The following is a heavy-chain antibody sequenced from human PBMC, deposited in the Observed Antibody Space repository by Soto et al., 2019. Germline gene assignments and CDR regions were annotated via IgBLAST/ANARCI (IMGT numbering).Heavy chain of an antibody. Sequence: QVQLQESGPGLVKPSETLSLTCAVSGGSISSSNWWSWVRQPPGKGLEWIGEIYHSANTNYNSSLKSHVTISVDKSKNDFSLKLASVAAADTAIYYCARGMETGYYHRAPFDYWGQGALVTVSS. CDR2: IYHSANT. CDR3: ARGMETGYYHRAPFDY. D-gene: IGHD3-9*01. J-gene: IGHJ4*02. CDR1: GGSISSSNW. V-gene: IGHV4-4*02.